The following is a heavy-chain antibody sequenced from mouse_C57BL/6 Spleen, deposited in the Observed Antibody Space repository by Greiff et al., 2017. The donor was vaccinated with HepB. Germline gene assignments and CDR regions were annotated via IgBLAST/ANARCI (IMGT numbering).Heavy chain of an antibody. V-gene: IGHV1-7*01. CDR1: GYPFTSYW. J-gene: IGHJ4*01. Sequence: VPLQQSGAELAKPGDSVKLSCKASGYPFTSYWMHWVKQRPGKGLEWIGYINPSSGYTKYNQKLKDKATLNADKSSSTAYMQLSILTYEDSAVYYCAMVYDYQGDYWGQGTSVTVSS. D-gene: IGHD2-4*01. CDR3: AMVYDYQGDY. CDR2: INPSSGYT.